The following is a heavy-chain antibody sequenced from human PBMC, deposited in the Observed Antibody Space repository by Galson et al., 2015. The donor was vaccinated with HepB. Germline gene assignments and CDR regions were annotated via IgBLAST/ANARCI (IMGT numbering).Heavy chain of an antibody. CDR1: GYTFSSYG. Sequence: SVKVSCKASGYTFSSYGITWVRQAPGQGLEWMGWISGYNGNTNYAQKLQGRVTMTTGTSTTTAYMELRSLRSDDTAVYYCARVLRGGSAFDIWGQGTMVTVSS. V-gene: IGHV1-18*01. CDR2: ISGYNGNT. J-gene: IGHJ3*02. D-gene: IGHD3-16*01. CDR3: ARVLRGGSAFDI.